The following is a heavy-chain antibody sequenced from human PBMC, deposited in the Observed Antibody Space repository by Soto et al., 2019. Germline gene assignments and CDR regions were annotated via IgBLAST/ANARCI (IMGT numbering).Heavy chain of an antibody. CDR3: ARVEEYSSGWLDY. CDR1: GDSVSRNSAA. Sequence: PSQTLSLTCAISGDSVSRNSAAWNWIRQSPSRGLEWLGRTYYRSKWYNDYAVSVKSRITINPDTSKNQFSLPLNSLTPEDTAVYYCARVEEYSSGWLDYWGQGTLVTVSS. D-gene: IGHD6-19*01. V-gene: IGHV6-1*01. CDR2: TYYRSKWYN. J-gene: IGHJ4*02.